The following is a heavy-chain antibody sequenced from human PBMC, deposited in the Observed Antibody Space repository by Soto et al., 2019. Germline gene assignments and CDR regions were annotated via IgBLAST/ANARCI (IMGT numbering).Heavy chain of an antibody. CDR1: GFTFSGSA. V-gene: IGHV3-73*01. CDR3: TRHEGSKDSRFGA. D-gene: IGHD3-3*01. Sequence: EVQLVESGGGLVQPGGSLKLSCAASGFTFSGSAIHWVRQASGKGLGWVGRIRSKADSYATTYAASVKGRFTISRDDSKTTAYLQMNSLKTEDTAVYYCTRHEGSKDSRFGAWGQGTTVTVSS. CDR2: IRSKADSYAT. J-gene: IGHJ6*02.